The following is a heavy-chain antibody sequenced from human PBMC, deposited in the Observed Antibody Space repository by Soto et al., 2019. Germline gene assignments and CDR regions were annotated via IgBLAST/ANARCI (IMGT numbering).Heavy chain of an antibody. Sequence: GESLKISCKGSGYSFTSYWISWVRQMPGKGLEWMGRIDPSDSYTNYSPSFQGHVTISADKSISTAYLQWSSLKASDTAMYYCARLQAPYDFWSGYEADAFDIWGQGTMVTVSS. CDR2: IDPSDSYT. V-gene: IGHV5-10-1*01. J-gene: IGHJ3*02. CDR3: ARLQAPYDFWSGYEADAFDI. D-gene: IGHD3-3*01. CDR1: GYSFTSYW.